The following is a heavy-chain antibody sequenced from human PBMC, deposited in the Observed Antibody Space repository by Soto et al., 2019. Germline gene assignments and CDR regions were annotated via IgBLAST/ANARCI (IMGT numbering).Heavy chain of an antibody. CDR1: GFTFSSYS. CDR3: ARTSAAGKYYYGMDV. CDR2: ISSSSSTI. J-gene: IGHJ6*02. V-gene: IGHV3-48*01. D-gene: IGHD6-13*01. Sequence: GGSLRLSCAASGFTFSSYSMNWVRQAPGKGLEWVSYISSSSSTIYYADSVKGRFTISRDNAKNSLYLQMNSLRAEDTAVYYCARTSAAGKYYYGMDVWGQGTTVTVSS.